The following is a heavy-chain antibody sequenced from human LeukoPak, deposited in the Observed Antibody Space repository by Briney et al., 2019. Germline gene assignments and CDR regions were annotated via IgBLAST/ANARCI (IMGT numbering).Heavy chain of an antibody. CDR2: IYYSGST. J-gene: IGHJ4*02. D-gene: IGHD5-18*01. CDR1: GGSISSGGYY. V-gene: IGHV4-31*03. Sequence: SETLSLTCTVSGGSISSGGYYWSWIRQHPGKGLEWIGYIYYSGSTYCNPSLKSRVTISVDTSENQFSLKLSSVTAADTAVYYCARGTRIQLWSYFDYWGQGTLVTVSS. CDR3: ARGTRIQLWSYFDY.